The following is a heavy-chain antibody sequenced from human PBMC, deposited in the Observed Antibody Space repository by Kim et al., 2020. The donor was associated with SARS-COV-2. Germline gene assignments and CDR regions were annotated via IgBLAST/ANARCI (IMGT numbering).Heavy chain of an antibody. D-gene: IGHD2-15*01. CDR1: GYTFTSYY. J-gene: IGHJ3*02. Sequence: ASVKVSCKASGYTFTSYYMHWVRQAPGQGLEWMGIINPSGGSTSYAQKFQGRVTMTRDTSTSTVYMELSSLRSEDTAVYYCARSLARDIVVVVAAHDAFDIWGQGTMVTVSS. CDR2: INPSGGST. CDR3: ARSLARDIVVVVAAHDAFDI. V-gene: IGHV1-46*01.